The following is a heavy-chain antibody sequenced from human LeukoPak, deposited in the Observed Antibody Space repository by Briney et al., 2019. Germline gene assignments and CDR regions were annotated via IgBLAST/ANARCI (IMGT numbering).Heavy chain of an antibody. J-gene: IGHJ3*02. V-gene: IGHV4-59*11. CDR3: ARLLDNDSSGYPDTFDM. D-gene: IGHD3-22*01. Sequence: PSETLSLTCTVSGGSISSQYWSWLRQPPGKGLEWIGYIYYSGTTKYNPSLQSRVTISLETSEDNFSLKLTSVTAADTAVYYCARLLDNDSSGYPDTFDMWGQGTVVTVSS. CDR1: GGSISSQY. CDR2: IYYSGTT.